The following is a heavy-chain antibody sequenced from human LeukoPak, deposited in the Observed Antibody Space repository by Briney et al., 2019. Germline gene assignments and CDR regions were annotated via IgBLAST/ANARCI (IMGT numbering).Heavy chain of an antibody. D-gene: IGHD3-3*01. CDR1: GGSISSGSYC. Sequence: SETLSLTCTVSGGSISSGSYCWSWIRQPAGKGLEWIGRIYTSGSTNYNPSLKSRVTISVDTSKNQFSLKLSSVTAADTAVYYCARWSGYSSRTFDYWGQGTLVTVSS. CDR3: ARWSGYSSRTFDY. J-gene: IGHJ4*02. CDR2: IYTSGST. V-gene: IGHV4-61*02.